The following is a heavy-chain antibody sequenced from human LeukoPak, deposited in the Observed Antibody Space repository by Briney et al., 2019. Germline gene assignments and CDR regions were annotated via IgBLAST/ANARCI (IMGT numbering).Heavy chain of an antibody. CDR3: AKDYTMSWTGRGFDI. D-gene: IGHD3/OR15-3a*01. Sequence: GGSLRLSCAASGFTFSSYGMGWVRQAPGKGLEWVSTISGSGGSTYYADSVKGRFTISRDTSKNTLYLQMNSLRAEDTAVYYCAKDYTMSWTGRGFDIWGQGTMVTVSS. V-gene: IGHV3-23*01. CDR2: ISGSGGST. CDR1: GFTFSSYG. J-gene: IGHJ3*02.